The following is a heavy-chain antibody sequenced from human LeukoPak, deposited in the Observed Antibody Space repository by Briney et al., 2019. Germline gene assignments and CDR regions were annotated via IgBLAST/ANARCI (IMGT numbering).Heavy chain of an antibody. D-gene: IGHD2-2*01. CDR1: GFTFNSYA. CDR2: ISGSGGST. Sequence: GGSLRLSCAASGFTFNSYAMSWVRQAPGKGLEWVSAISGSGGSTYYADSVKGRFTISRDNPKNTLYLQMNSLRAEDTAVYYCAIKLYCSSTSCPLSPWGQGTLVTVSS. V-gene: IGHV3-23*01. CDR3: AIKLYCSSTSCPLSP. J-gene: IGHJ5*02.